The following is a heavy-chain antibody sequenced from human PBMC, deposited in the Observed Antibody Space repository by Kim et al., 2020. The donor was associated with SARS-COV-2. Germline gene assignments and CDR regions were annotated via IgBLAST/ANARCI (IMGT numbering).Heavy chain of an antibody. D-gene: IGHD1-20*01. CDR3: ANITPHRWVSLAS. J-gene: IGHJ1*01. Sequence: GGSLRLSCAASGFTFNTYTMGWVRQAPGKGLEWVSTISARGISTSNADSAKGRFTITRANSKNMHNVQMHILRVKDTAIDYCANITPHRWVSLASWG. CDR1: GFTFNTYT. CDR2: ISARGIST. V-gene: IGHV3-23*01.